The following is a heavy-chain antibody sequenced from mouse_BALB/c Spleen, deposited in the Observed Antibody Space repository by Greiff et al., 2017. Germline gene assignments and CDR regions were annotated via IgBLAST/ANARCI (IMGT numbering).Heavy chain of an antibody. D-gene: IGHD1-1*01. V-gene: IGHV1-55*01. J-gene: IGHJ4*01. CDR1: GYTFTSYW. Sequence: QVQLKQSGAELARPGASVKMSCKASGYTFTSYWINWVKQRPGQGLEWIGDIYPGRGITNYNEKFKSKATLTLDTSSSTAYMQLSSLTSEDSAVYYCSRGATVVAGAMDYWGQGTSVTVSS. CDR3: SRGATVVAGAMDY. CDR2: IYPGRGIT.